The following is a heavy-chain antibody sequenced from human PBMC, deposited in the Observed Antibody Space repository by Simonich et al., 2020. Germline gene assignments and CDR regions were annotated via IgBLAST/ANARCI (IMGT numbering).Heavy chain of an antibody. CDR3: ARASRGTWWYYYFDY. Sequence: QVQLVQSGAEVKKPGASVKVSCKASGYTFTSYGISWVRQAPGQGLEWMVWSKSYNGNTNYAQKLQGGVPMTTDTTTSTAYIELRSLRSDDAAVYYCARASRGTWWYYYFDYWGQGTLVTVSS. J-gene: IGHJ4*02. D-gene: IGHD2-15*01. V-gene: IGHV1-18*01. CDR2: SKSYNGNT. CDR1: GYTFTSYG.